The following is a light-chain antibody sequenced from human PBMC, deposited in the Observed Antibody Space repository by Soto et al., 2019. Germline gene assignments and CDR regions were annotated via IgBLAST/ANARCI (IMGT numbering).Light chain of an antibody. CDR2: GAS. CDR1: QSVSSSY. CDR3: QPYGSSPYT. Sequence: EIVLTQSPGTLSLSPGERATLSCRASQSVSSSYLAWYQQKPGQAPRLLIYGASRRATGIPDRFSGSGSGTDFTLTISRLQPEAFAVYYCQPYGSSPYTFGQVNKLEIK. V-gene: IGKV3-20*01. J-gene: IGKJ2*01.